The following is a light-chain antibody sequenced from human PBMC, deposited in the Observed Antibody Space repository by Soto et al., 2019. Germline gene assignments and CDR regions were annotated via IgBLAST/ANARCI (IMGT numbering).Light chain of an antibody. CDR3: GSYTTSSTVV. V-gene: IGLV2-14*03. CDR1: SSDIGTYPY. Sequence: QSALTQPASVSGSPGQSITISCTGSSSDIGTYPYVSWYQQHPGKAPKLMIYDVNSRPSGVSNRFSGSKSGNTASLTISGLQAEDEADYYCGSYTTSSTVVFGGGTQVTVL. J-gene: IGLJ2*01. CDR2: DVN.